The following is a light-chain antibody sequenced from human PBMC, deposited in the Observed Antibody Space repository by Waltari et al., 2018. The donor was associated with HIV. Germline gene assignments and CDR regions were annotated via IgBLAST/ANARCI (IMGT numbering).Light chain of an antibody. CDR1: SGSIASNS. V-gene: IGLV6-57*01. CDR3: QSYDSSNRVV. Sequence: NFMLTQPHSVSESPEKTVTISCTRSSGSIASNSVQGYQRRPGSSPTTVIYEDNQRPSGVPDRFSGSIDSSSNSASLTISGLKTEDEADYYCQSYDSSNRVVFGGGTKLTVL. CDR2: EDN. J-gene: IGLJ2*01.